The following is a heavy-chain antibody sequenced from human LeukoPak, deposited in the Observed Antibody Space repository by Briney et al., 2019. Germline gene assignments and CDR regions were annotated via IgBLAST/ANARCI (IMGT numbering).Heavy chain of an antibody. CDR3: ARGSGRQQLEQNY. CDR1: GFTFSINW. V-gene: IGHV3-7*01. CDR2: TQKDGRVI. D-gene: IGHD6-13*01. J-gene: IGHJ4*02. Sequence: GGSLRPSCLVYGFTFSINWMSWVRQAPGGGPEWLAITQKDGRVIWELESVRGRFTISRNNAKNSVYLEMNSLRAEDTAVYYCARGSGRQQLEQNYWGQGNLVTVSS.